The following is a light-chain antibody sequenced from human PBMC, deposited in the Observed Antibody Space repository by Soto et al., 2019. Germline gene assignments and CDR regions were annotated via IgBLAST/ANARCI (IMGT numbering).Light chain of an antibody. CDR3: QTWGTAILA. CDR1: SGHSSYA. J-gene: IGLJ2*01. CDR2: LNSDGSH. V-gene: IGLV4-69*01. Sequence: QSVLTQSPSASASLGASVKLTCTLSSGHSSYAIAWHQQQPEKGPRYLMKLNSDGSHSKGDGIPDRFSGSSSGAERYLTISSLQSEDEADYYCQTWGTAILAFGGGTQLTVL.